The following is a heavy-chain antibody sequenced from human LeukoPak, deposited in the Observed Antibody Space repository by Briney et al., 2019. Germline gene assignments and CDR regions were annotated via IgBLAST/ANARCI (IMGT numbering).Heavy chain of an antibody. CDR2: IYTSGST. D-gene: IGHD3-22*01. CDR3: ARGKPRYYYDSSGIYFDY. V-gene: IGHV4-61*02. CDR1: GGSISSGSYY. Sequence: PSETLSLTCTVSGGSISSGSYYWSWIRQPAGKGLEWIGRIYTSGSTNYNPSLKSRVTISVDTSKNQFPLKLSSVTTAYTAVYYCARGKPRYYYDSSGIYFDYWGQGTLVTVSS. J-gene: IGHJ4*02.